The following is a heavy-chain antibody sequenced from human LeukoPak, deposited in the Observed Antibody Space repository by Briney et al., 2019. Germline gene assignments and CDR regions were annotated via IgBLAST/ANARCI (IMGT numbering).Heavy chain of an antibody. V-gene: IGHV4-4*02. CDR2: IYHSGST. D-gene: IGHD5-18*01. CDR1: GGSISSSNW. J-gene: IGHJ4*02. CDR3: ARARYSYGSGAPFDY. Sequence: SGTLSLTCAVSGGSISSSNWWSWVRQPPGQGLEWIGEIYHSGSTNYNPSLKSRVTISVDKSKNQFSLKLSSVTAADTAVYYCARARYSYGSGAPFDYWGQGTLVTVSS.